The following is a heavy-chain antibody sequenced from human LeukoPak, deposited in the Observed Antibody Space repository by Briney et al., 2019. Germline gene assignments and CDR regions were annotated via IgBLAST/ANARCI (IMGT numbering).Heavy chain of an antibody. CDR1: GFTFSSYG. CDR3: ANPSPGYSSGWPPSSYFDY. J-gene: IGHJ4*02. V-gene: IGHV3-30*18. D-gene: IGHD6-19*01. CDR2: ISYGGRNK. Sequence: PGRSLRLSCAASGFTFSSYGMHWVRQAPGKGLEWVAVISYGGRNKYYADCVRGGFTISRDNSENTLYLQMNSLRAEDTAVYYCANPSPGYSSGWPPSSYFDYWGQGTLVTVSS.